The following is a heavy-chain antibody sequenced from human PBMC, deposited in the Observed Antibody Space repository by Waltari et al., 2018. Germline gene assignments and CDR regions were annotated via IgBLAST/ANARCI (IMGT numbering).Heavy chain of an antibody. V-gene: IGHV4-38-2*01. CDR1: GYSISSGYY. Sequence: QMQLQESGPGLVKPSETLSLTCAVSGYSISSGYYWGWIRQPPGKGLEWIGCIYHSGSTYYNPSLKSRVTISVDTSKNQFSLKLSSVTAADTAVYYCAGYSYGRGDAFDIWGQGTMVTVSS. D-gene: IGHD2-15*01. J-gene: IGHJ3*02. CDR2: IYHSGST. CDR3: AGYSYGRGDAFDI.